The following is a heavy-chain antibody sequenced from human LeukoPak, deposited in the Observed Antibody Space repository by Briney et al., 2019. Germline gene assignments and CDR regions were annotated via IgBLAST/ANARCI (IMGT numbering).Heavy chain of an antibody. J-gene: IGHJ4*02. CDR1: GYTFTGYY. D-gene: IGHD5-24*01. Sequence: ASVKVSCKASGYTFTGYYMHWVRQAPGQGLEWMGWINPNSGGTNYAQKLQGRVTMTRDTSISTAYMELSSLRSEDTAVYYCARASSKEMATIGFDYWGQGTLVTVSS. CDR2: INPNSGGT. V-gene: IGHV1-2*02. CDR3: ARASSKEMATIGFDY.